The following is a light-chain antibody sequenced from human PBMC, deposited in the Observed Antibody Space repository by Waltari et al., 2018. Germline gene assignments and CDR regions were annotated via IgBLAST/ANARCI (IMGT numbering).Light chain of an antibody. V-gene: IGLV2-14*03. CDR3: MSYTTTITWV. J-gene: IGLJ3*02. Sequence: QSALTQPASVSASPGQSITISCTGTSGDIGAYNYVSWYQQHPGNAPILMIYEVIHRPPGVFNRCSGSKAGKPASLTISGLQAEDEAYYYCMSYTTTITWVFGGGTKLTVL. CDR1: SGDIGAYNY. CDR2: EVI.